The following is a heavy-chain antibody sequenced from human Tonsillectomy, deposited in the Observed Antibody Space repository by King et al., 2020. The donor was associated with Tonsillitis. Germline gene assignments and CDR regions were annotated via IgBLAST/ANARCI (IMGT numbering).Heavy chain of an antibody. CDR1: GGSISSGSYY. CDR3: AITYYDFWSGYYGDY. J-gene: IGHJ4*02. Sequence: QLQESGPGLVKPSQTLSLTCTVSGGSISSGSYYWSWIRQPAGKGLEWIGRIYTSGSTNYNPSLKSRVTMSVDTSKNQFSLKLSSVTAADTAVYYCAITYYDFWSGYYGDYWGQGPLVTVSS. V-gene: IGHV4-61*02. CDR2: IYTSGST. D-gene: IGHD3-3*01.